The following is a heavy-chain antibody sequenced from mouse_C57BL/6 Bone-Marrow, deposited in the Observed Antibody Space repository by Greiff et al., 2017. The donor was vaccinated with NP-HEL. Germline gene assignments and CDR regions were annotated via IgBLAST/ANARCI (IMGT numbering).Heavy chain of an antibody. D-gene: IGHD1-1*01. CDR1: GFTFSSYA. CDR3: ARDLGYYGSDY. J-gene: IGHJ2*01. CDR2: ISDGGSST. V-gene: IGHV5-4*01. Sequence: EVKLMESGGGLVKPGGSLKLSCAASGFTFSSYAMSWVRQTPEKRLEWVATISDGGSSTYYPDNVKGRFTISRDNAKNNLYLQMSHLKSEDTAMYYCARDLGYYGSDYWGQGTTLTVSS.